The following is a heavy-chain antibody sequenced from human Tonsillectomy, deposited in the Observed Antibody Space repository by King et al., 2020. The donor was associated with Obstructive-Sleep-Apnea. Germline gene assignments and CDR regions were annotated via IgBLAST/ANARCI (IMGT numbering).Heavy chain of an antibody. V-gene: IGHV4-31*03. D-gene: IGHD3-22*01. CDR3: ARTDSGYYQFDY. CDR1: GGSLSRGGYY. J-gene: IGHJ4*02. Sequence: QLQESGPGLVKPSQTLSLTCTVSGGSLSRGGYYWSWIRQHPGKGLEWIGYIYYSGSTYYNPSLKCRVTISVDTSKHQFSLKLSSVTAADTAVYYCARTDSGYYQFDYWGQGTLVTVSS. CDR2: IYYSGST.